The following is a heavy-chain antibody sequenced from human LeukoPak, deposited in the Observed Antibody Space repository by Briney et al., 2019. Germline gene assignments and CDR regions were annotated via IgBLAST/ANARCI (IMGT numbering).Heavy chain of an antibody. CDR1: GGSISSYY. D-gene: IGHD4-17*01. CDR2: IYYSGST. CDR3: ATARRTVTTYFFDY. J-gene: IGHJ4*02. Sequence: PSETLSLTCTVSGGSISSYYWSWIRQPPGKGLERIGYIYYSGSTNYNPSLKSRVTISVDTSKNQFSLKLSSVTAADTAVYYCATARRTVTTYFFDYWGQGTLVTVSS. V-gene: IGHV4-59*01.